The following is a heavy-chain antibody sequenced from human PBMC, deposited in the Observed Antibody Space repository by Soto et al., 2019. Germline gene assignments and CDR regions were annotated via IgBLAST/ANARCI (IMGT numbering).Heavy chain of an antibody. V-gene: IGHV3-23*01. J-gene: IGHJ4*02. D-gene: IGHD6-13*01. Sequence: PGGSLRLSCTASGFTFSSHAMTWVRQAPGKGLEWVSGLSGSGGSIYYADSVKGRFTISRDNSMNTLYLQMKSLRAEDTAVYYCAKVSSSWYAGFFDLWGQGTQVTVSS. CDR1: GFTFSSHA. CDR2: LSGSGGSI. CDR3: AKVSSSWYAGFFDL.